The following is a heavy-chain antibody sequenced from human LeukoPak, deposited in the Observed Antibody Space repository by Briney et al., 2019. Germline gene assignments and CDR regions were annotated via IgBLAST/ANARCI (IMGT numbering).Heavy chain of an antibody. Sequence: PSETLSLTCAVYGGSFSGYYWSWIRQPPGKRLEWIGYIYDSGSTNYNPSLKSRVTISIDTSKNQFSLKLSSVTAADTAVYYCAREAYCGGDCYSGFDYWGQGTLVTVSS. CDR3: AREAYCGGDCYSGFDY. J-gene: IGHJ4*02. CDR2: IYDSGST. D-gene: IGHD2-21*02. CDR1: GGSFSGYY. V-gene: IGHV4-59*01.